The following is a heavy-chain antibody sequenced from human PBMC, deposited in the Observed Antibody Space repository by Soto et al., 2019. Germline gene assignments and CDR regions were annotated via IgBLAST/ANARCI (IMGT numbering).Heavy chain of an antibody. CDR3: ARDPGSYGLGYFDN. CDR2: IWDDGNTK. V-gene: IGHV3-33*01. D-gene: IGHD3-10*01. Sequence: QVQLVESGGGVVQPGRSLRLYCAASGFTFSRYGIHWVRQATGKGLEWVAVIWDDGNTKYYADSVKGRFTISRDNCKNTLYLQMNSLRVDDTAMYDCARDPGSYGLGYFDNWGQGTLFTVSS. CDR1: GFTFSRYG. J-gene: IGHJ4*02.